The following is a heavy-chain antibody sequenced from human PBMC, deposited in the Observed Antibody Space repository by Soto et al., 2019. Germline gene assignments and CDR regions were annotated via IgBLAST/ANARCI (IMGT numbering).Heavy chain of an antibody. CDR2: FDPEDGET. J-gene: IGHJ3*02. Sequence: ASVKVSCKVSGYTLTELSMHWVRQAPGKGLEWMGGFDPEDGETIYAQKFQGRVTMTEDTSTDTAYMELSSLRSEDTAVYYCATVYNWNYAGDDAFDIWGQGTMVTVSS. CDR3: ATVYNWNYAGDDAFDI. V-gene: IGHV1-24*01. D-gene: IGHD1-7*01. CDR1: GYTLTELS.